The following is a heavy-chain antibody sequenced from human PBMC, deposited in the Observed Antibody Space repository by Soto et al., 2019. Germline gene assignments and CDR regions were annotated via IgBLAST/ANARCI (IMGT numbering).Heavy chain of an antibody. CDR1: GGHLSGYY. V-gene: IGHV4-59*08. D-gene: IGHD3-3*01. J-gene: IGHJ4*02. CDR2: VYYSGST. Sequence: PSETLSLTCSVSGGHLSGYYWSWIRQSPGKGLEWIGNVYYSGSTNYNPSLKSRVTISIDRPKNQFSLKLTSVTAADTAVYYCARLGGITIFGVVTQYYFDYWGQGTLVTVSS. CDR3: ARLGGITIFGVVTQYYFDY.